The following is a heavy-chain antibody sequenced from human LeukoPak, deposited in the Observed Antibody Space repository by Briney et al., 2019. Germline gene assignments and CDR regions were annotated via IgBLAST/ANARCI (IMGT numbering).Heavy chain of an antibody. CDR3: ARVRGYCSSTICYRYYFDY. Sequence: PSETLSLTCVVSDYSISSGYYWGWIRQPPGKGLEWIGTIYHSGSTYYNPSLKSRVTISVDTSKNQFSLKLTSVTAADTAVYYCARVRGYCSSTICYRYYFDYWGQGTLVTVSS. J-gene: IGHJ4*02. CDR1: DYSISSGYY. CDR2: IYHSGST. V-gene: IGHV4-38-2*01. D-gene: IGHD2-2*01.